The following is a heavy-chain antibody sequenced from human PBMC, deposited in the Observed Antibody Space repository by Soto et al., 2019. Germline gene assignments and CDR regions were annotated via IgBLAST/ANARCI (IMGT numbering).Heavy chain of an antibody. CDR2: ISSSGSTI. CDR1: GFTFSDYY. CDR3: ARGPSGLYCSGGSCYRLKYFQH. V-gene: IGHV3-11*01. Sequence: GGSLRLSCAASGFTFSDYYMSWIRQAPGKGLEWVSYISSSGSTIYYADSVKGRFTISRDNAKNSLYLQMNSLRAEDTAVYYCARGPSGLYCSGGSCYRLKYFQHWGQGTLVTVSS. J-gene: IGHJ1*01. D-gene: IGHD2-15*01.